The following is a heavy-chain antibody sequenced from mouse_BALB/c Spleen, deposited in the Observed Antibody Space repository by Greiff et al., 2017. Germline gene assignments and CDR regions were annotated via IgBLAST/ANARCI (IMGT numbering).Heavy chain of an antibody. Sequence: VQLQQPGAELVRPGASVKLSCKASGYTFTSYWINWVKQRPGQGLEWIGNIYPSDSYTNYNQKFKDKATLTVDKSSSTAYMQLSSPTSEDSAVYYCTRGDYGNLYAMDYWGQGTSVTVSS. CDR3: TRGDYGNLYAMDY. CDR2: IYPSDSYT. J-gene: IGHJ4*01. CDR1: GYTFTSYW. V-gene: IGHV1-69*02. D-gene: IGHD2-1*01.